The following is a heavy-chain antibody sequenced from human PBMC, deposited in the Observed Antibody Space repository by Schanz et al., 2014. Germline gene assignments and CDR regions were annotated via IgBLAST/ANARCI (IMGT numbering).Heavy chain of an antibody. Sequence: QVQLVQSGAEVKKPGSSVKVSCKASGGTFSTHTINWVRQAPGHGLEWMGRVIPVLGVTHYAQKFQGGVSITADTSTSTAYMELTSLKFDNTAVYYCARGGSASWENRFDLWGQGTLVTVSA. J-gene: IGHJ5*02. CDR3: ARGGSASWENRFDL. V-gene: IGHV1-69*02. D-gene: IGHD2-2*01. CDR1: GGTFSTHT. CDR2: VIPVLGVT.